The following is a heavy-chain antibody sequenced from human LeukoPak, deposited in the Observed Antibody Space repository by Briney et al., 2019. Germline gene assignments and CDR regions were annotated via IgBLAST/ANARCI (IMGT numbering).Heavy chain of an antibody. CDR2: FDPEDGET. J-gene: IGHJ4*02. V-gene: IGHV1-24*01. CDR1: GYTFTDYY. D-gene: IGHD3-10*01. Sequence: AASVKVSCKASGYTFTDYYMHWVRQAPGQGLEWMGGFDPEDGETIYAQKFQGRVTMTEDTSTDTAYMELSSLRSEDTAVYYCATCNPYYYGSRNLKELDYWGQGTLVTVSS. CDR3: ATCNPYYYGSRNLKELDY.